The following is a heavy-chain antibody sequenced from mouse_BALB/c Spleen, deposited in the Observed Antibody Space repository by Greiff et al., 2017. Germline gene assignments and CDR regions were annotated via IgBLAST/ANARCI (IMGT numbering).Heavy chain of an antibody. CDR1: GYSITSGYY. Sequence: VQLKQSGPGLVKPSQSLSLTCSVTGYSITSGYYWNWIRQFPGNKLEWMGYISYDGSNNYNPSLKNRISITRDTSKNQFFLKLNSVTTEDTATYYCARDHQVRRTLDYWGQGTTLTVSS. CDR2: ISYDGSN. V-gene: IGHV3-6*02. J-gene: IGHJ2*01. CDR3: ARDHQVRRTLDY. D-gene: IGHD2-14*01.